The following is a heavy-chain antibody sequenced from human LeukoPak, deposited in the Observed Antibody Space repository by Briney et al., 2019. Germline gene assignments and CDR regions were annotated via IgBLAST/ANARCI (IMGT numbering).Heavy chain of an antibody. D-gene: IGHD1-26*01. CDR2: IWYDGSNK. J-gene: IGHJ4*02. Sequence: PGRSLRLSCAASGFTFSSYGMHWVRQAPGKGLEWVAVIWYDGSNKYYADSVKGGFTISRDNSKNTLYLQMNSLRAEDTAVYYCARGASGSYGDFGFDYWGQGTLVTVSS. CDR3: ARGASGSYGDFGFDY. V-gene: IGHV3-33*01. CDR1: GFTFSSYG.